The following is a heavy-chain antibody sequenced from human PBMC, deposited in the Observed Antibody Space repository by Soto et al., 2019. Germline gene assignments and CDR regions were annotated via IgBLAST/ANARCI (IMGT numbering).Heavy chain of an antibody. V-gene: IGHV3-74*01. D-gene: IGHD3-10*01. CDR1: GFTFSSYW. CDR3: ARGAGGYYYMDV. Sequence: EVQLVESGGGLVQPGGSLRLSCAASGFTFSSYWMHWVRQVPGKGLVWVSRLYIDGNRTSYADSVKGRFTISRDNAKNTLYLQMNSLRAEDTAVYYCARGAGGYYYMDVWGKGTTVTVSS. CDR2: LYIDGNRT. J-gene: IGHJ6*03.